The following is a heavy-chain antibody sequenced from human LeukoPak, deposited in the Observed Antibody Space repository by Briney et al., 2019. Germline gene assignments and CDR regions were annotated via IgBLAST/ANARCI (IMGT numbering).Heavy chain of an antibody. Sequence: GGSLRLSCAASGFTFSSYAMSWVRQAPGKGLEWASAISGSGGSTYYADSVKGRFTISRDNSKNTLYLQMNSLRAEDTAVYYCAKDTSEGIVVVTAIPDYWGQGTLVTVSS. D-gene: IGHD2-21*02. CDR1: GFTFSSYA. V-gene: IGHV3-23*01. J-gene: IGHJ4*02. CDR3: AKDTSEGIVVVTAIPDY. CDR2: ISGSGGST.